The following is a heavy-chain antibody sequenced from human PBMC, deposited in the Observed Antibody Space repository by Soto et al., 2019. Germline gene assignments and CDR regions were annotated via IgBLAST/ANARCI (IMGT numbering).Heavy chain of an antibody. CDR2: INPATGAA. CDR3: CGRGGVGVAGSAAFDM. J-gene: IGHJ3*02. Sequence: QLHLVQSGAVVKKPGASVTVSCSASGYPVTAYYMHWVRQAPGRGLEWMGGINPATGAAKYTQTFQGRGTMTRDTSTSSIVLELRGLTTEDDAVLYCCGRGGVGVAGSAAFDMWGQGTLVTVSS. D-gene: IGHD3-3*01. CDR1: GYPVTAYY. V-gene: IGHV1-2*02.